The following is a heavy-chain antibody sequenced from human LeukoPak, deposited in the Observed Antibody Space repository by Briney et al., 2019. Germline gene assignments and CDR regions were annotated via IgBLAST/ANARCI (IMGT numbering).Heavy chain of an antibody. Sequence: GGSLRLSCADSGFTFSNYNMNWVRQAPGKAMEWVSSITSSGTYTFYAHSVKGRFTISRDNAKNSLYLQMDSLGPEDTAVYYCARDPYSGNYGTYYYYYMDVWGKGTTVTISS. V-gene: IGHV3-21*01. CDR3: ARDPYSGNYGTYYYYYMDV. J-gene: IGHJ6*03. D-gene: IGHD1-26*01. CDR1: GFTFSNYN. CDR2: ITSSGTYT.